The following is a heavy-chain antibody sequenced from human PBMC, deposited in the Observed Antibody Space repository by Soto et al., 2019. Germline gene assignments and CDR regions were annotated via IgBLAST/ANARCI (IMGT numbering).Heavy chain of an antibody. CDR1: GFTFSSYG. J-gene: IGHJ4*02. CDR2: ISYDGSNK. V-gene: IGHV3-30*18. CDR3: AKSDFDY. Sequence: GGSLRLSCAASGFTFSSYGMHWVRQAPGKGLEWVAVISYDGSNKYYADSVKGRFTISRDNSKNTLYLQMNSLRAEDTAVYYCAKSDFDYWGQGTLVTVSS.